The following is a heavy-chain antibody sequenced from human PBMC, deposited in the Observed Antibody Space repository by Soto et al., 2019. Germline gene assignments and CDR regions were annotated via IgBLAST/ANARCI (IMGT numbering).Heavy chain of an antibody. D-gene: IGHD3-9*01. CDR2: INPSSGST. J-gene: IGHJ3*02. V-gene: IGHV1-46*01. Sequence: GASVKVSCKASGYTFTSYYMHWVRQAPGQRLEWMGIINPSSGSTKYAQKFQGRVTITRDTSASTAYMELSSLRSEDTAVYYCARVALGYDILTGYRASAFDIWGQGTMVTV. CDR1: GYTFTSYY. CDR3: ARVALGYDILTGYRASAFDI.